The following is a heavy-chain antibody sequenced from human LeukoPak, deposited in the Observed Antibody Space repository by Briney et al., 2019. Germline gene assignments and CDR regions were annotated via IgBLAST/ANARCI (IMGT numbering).Heavy chain of an antibody. CDR3: ARTRENSGYDYFDS. D-gene: IGHD5-12*01. Sequence: GASGKVSCKASGYTFTDYYLYWVRQAPGQGLECMGWLNPNIGATNYAQKFQGRVTMTRDTSINTAYMELRSLSSDDTAVYYCARTRENSGYDYFDSWGQGTLVTVSS. V-gene: IGHV1-2*02. CDR1: GYTFTDYY. J-gene: IGHJ4*02. CDR2: LNPNIGAT.